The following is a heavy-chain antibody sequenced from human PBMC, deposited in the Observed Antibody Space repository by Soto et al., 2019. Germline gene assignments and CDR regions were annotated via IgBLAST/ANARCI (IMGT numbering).Heavy chain of an antibody. CDR2: ISSSSSYI. J-gene: IGHJ3*02. CDR1: GFTFSSYS. D-gene: IGHD3-9*01. CDR3: ARDWGLRTTIFGPTPDAFDI. Sequence: GGSLRLSCAASGFTFSSYSMNWVRQAPGKGLEWVSSISSSSSYIYYADSVKGRFTISRDNAKNSLYLQMNSLRAEDTAVYYCARDWGLRTTIFGPTPDAFDIWGQGTMVTVSS. V-gene: IGHV3-21*01.